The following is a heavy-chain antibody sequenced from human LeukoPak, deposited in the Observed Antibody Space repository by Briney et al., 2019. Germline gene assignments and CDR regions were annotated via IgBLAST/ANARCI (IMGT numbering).Heavy chain of an antibody. V-gene: IGHV3-11*04. J-gene: IGHJ3*01. D-gene: IGHD4-17*01. Sequence: GALRLSCAASGFTFSDYYMSWIRQAPGKGLEWVSYISSSGSTIYYADSVKGRFTISRDNAKNSLYLQMNSLRAEDTAVYYCASFDYGDSIDAFDFWGQGTMVTVSS. CDR2: ISSSGSTI. CDR1: GFTFSDYY. CDR3: ASFDYGDSIDAFDF.